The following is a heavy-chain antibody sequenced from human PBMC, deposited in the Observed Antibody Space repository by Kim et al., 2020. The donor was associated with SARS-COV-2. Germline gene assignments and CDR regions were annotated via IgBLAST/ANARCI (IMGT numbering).Heavy chain of an antibody. Sequence: GSLRLSCAVYGGSFSGYYWSWIRQPPGKGLEWIGEINHSGSTYYNPSLKSRVTISVDTSKNQFSLKLSSVTAADTAVYYCARGREGVDTAMAYAFDIWGQGTMVTVSS. CDR2: INHSGST. CDR3: ARGREGVDTAMAYAFDI. V-gene: IGHV4-34*01. D-gene: IGHD5-18*01. CDR1: GGSFSGYY. J-gene: IGHJ3*02.